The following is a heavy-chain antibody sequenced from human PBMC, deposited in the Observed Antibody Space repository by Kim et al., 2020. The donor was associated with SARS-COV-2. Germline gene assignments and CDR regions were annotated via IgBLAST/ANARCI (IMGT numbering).Heavy chain of an antibody. Sequence: YGKGRFTISRDNSKNTLYLQMNSLRAEDTAVYYCAKEVEWFGELTAGMDVWGQGTTVTVSS. V-gene: IGHV3-33*06. D-gene: IGHD3-10*01. CDR3: AKEVEWFGELTAGMDV. J-gene: IGHJ6*02.